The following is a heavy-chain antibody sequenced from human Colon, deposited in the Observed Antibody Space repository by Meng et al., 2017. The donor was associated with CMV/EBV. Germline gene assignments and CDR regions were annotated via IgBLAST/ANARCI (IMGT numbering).Heavy chain of an antibody. Sequence: GGSLRLSCAASGFPFSSYWMSCVRQAPGKGLEWVANIKQDGSEKYYVDSVKGRFTISRDNAKNSLYLQMNSLRAEDTAVYYCARDKIVVVPAAIVMDAFDIWGQGTLVTVSS. CDR3: ARDKIVVVPAAIVMDAFDI. CDR1: GFPFSSYW. D-gene: IGHD2-2*01. J-gene: IGHJ3*02. CDR2: IKQDGSEK. V-gene: IGHV3-7*01.